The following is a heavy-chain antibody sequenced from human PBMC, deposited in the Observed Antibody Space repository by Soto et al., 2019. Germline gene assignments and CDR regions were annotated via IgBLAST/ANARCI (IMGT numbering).Heavy chain of an antibody. CDR3: ARVKGGYCSSTSCPLGSHPYGMNV. V-gene: IGHV3-30-3*01. D-gene: IGHD2-2*01. J-gene: IGHJ6*02. Sequence: GGSLRLSCAASGFTFSSYAMHWVRQAPGKGLEWVAVISYDGSNKYYADSVKGRFTISRDNSKNTLYLQMNSLRAEDTAVYYCARVKGGYCSSTSCPLGSHPYGMNVWGQGTTVTVSS. CDR2: ISYDGSNK. CDR1: GFTFSSYA.